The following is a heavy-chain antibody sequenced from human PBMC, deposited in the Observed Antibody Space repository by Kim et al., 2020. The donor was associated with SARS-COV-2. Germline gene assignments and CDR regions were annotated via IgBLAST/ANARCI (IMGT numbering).Heavy chain of an antibody. Sequence: SETLSLTCTVSGVSISSDSYNWTWIRQPAGKGLEWIGRIYTTGSTNSNPSLTNYNPSLKNRVTISVDTSKNQFSLRLSSVTAADTAVYFCAWLYSRYDTTDDAFEIWGQGTMVTV. J-gene: IGHJ3*02. V-gene: IGHV4-61*02. CDR1: GVSISSDSYN. CDR2: IYTTGSTNSNPSLT. CDR3: AWLYSRYDTTDDAFEI. D-gene: IGHD5-12*01.